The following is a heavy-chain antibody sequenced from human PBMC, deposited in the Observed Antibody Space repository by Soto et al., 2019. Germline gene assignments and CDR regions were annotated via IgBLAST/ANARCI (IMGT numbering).Heavy chain of an antibody. CDR2: IWYDGSNK. Sequence: QVQLVESGGGVVQPGRSLRLSCAASGFTFSSYGMHWVRQAPGKGLEWVAVIWYDGSNKYYADSVKGRFTISRDNSKNTLYLQMNSLRAEDTAVYYCASTLDYGDSLDYWGQGTLVTVSS. CDR3: ASTLDYGDSLDY. J-gene: IGHJ4*02. CDR1: GFTFSSYG. V-gene: IGHV3-33*01. D-gene: IGHD4-17*01.